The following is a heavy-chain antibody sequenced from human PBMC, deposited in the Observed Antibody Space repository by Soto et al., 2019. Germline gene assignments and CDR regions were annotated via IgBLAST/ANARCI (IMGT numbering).Heavy chain of an antibody. CDR1: GYTFTSYY. J-gene: IGHJ5*02. CDR2: INPSGGST. V-gene: IGHV1-46*03. D-gene: IGHD3-3*01. CDR3: ARSRIGSGYSRGVRDGPEQNWFDP. Sequence: ASVKVSCKASGYTFTSYYMHWVRQAPGQGLEWMGIINPSGGSTSYAQKFQGRVTMTRETSTSTVYMELSSLRSEDTAVYYCARSRIGSGYSRGVRDGPEQNWFDPWGQGTLVTVSS.